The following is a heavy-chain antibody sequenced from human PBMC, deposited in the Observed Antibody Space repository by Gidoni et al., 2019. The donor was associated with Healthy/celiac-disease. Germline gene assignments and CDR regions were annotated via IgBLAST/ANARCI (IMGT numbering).Heavy chain of an antibody. Sequence: EVQLVEPGGGVVRPGGPRRLPFAASASTFADYAMSWVRQAPGKGPAWVSGISWNGGSTGYADSVKGRFTISRDNAKNSLYLQMNSLRAEDTALYYCARDSGYCSGGSCYSGYFDYWGQGTLVTVSS. J-gene: IGHJ4*02. CDR3: ARDSGYCSGGSCYSGYFDY. V-gene: IGHV3-20*03. D-gene: IGHD2-15*01. CDR2: ISWNGGST. CDR1: ASTFADYA.